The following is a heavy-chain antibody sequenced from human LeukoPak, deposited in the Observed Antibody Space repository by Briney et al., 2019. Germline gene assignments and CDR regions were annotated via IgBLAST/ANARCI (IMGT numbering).Heavy chain of an antibody. CDR2: INAYNGNT. V-gene: IGHV1-18*01. D-gene: IGHD2-2*01. CDR1: GYTFTSYG. Sequence: ASVKVSCKAFGYTFTSYGISWVRQAPGQGLEWMGWINAYNGNTYYAQKLQGRVTMTTDTSTSTAYMELGTLRSDDTAVYYCARWGLVAPGTYYYYYMDIWGKGAEVTVSS. CDR3: ARWGLVAPGTYYYYYMDI. J-gene: IGHJ6*03.